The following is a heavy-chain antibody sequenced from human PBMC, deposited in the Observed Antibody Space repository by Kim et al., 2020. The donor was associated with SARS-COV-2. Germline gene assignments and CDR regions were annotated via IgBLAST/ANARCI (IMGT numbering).Heavy chain of an antibody. CDR2: INAGNGNT. Sequence: ASVKVSCKASGYTFTSYAMHWVRQAAGQRLEWMGWINAGNGNTKYSQKFQGRVTITRDTSASTAYMELSSLRSEDTAVYYCASYDSSGYYCDYWGQGTLVTVS. J-gene: IGHJ4*02. D-gene: IGHD3-22*01. V-gene: IGHV1-3*01. CDR3: ASYDSSGYYCDY. CDR1: GYTFTSYA.